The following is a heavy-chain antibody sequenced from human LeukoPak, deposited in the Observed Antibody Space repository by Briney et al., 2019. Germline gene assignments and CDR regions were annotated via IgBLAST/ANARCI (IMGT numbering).Heavy chain of an antibody. Sequence: SETLSLTCAVYGGSFSGYYWSWICQPPGKGLEWIGEINHSGSTNYNPSLKSRVTISVDTSKNQFSLRLSSVTAADTAVYYCARVAAAGTGPAYGMDVWGQGTTVTVSS. CDR1: GGSFSGYY. D-gene: IGHD6-13*01. CDR3: ARVAAAGTGPAYGMDV. J-gene: IGHJ6*02. V-gene: IGHV4-34*01. CDR2: INHSGST.